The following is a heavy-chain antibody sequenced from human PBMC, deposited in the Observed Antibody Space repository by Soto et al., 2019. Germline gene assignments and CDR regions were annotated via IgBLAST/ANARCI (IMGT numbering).Heavy chain of an antibody. CDR3: ARESYGDYQDAFDI. CDR2: IYYSGST. Sequence: QVQLQESGPGLVKPSETLSLTCTVSGGSISSYYWSWIRQPPGKGLEGIGYIYYSGSTNYNPSLKSRVTISVDTSKNQFSLNLSSVTAADTAVYYCARESYGDYQDAFDIWGQGTMVTVSS. D-gene: IGHD4-17*01. J-gene: IGHJ3*02. CDR1: GGSISSYY. V-gene: IGHV4-59*01.